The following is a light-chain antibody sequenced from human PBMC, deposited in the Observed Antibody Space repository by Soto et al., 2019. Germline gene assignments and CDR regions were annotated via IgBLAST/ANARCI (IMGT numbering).Light chain of an antibody. Sequence: QSALTQPPSVSAAPGQKVTISCSGSSSNIGHNYVSWFQQLPGTAPKLLIYDNDKRPSEIPDRFSGSKSGTSATLGITGLQTGDEAAYYCAAWDNSLSAVVFGGGTQLTVL. CDR2: DND. V-gene: IGLV1-51*01. CDR1: SSNIGHNY. J-gene: IGLJ2*01. CDR3: AAWDNSLSAVV.